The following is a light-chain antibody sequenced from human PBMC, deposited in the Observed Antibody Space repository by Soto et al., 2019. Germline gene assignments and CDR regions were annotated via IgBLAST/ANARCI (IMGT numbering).Light chain of an antibody. CDR1: REISNY. J-gene: IGKJ1*01. CDR2: TAS. Sequence: DIQMTQSPSSLSSSVGDRVTITCRASREISNYLAWFPQKQVKGPRFRIYTASTLLSWVPSRFSGSGSGTHFSLTFISLQHEDGANYYCQRYESAPRTFGQGNNVDI. CDR3: QRYESAPRT. V-gene: IGKV1-27*01.